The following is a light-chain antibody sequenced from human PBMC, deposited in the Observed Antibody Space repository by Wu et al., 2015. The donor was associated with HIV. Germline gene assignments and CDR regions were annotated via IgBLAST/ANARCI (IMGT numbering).Light chain of an antibody. CDR3: QQRSNWLIT. V-gene: IGKV3-11*01. J-gene: IGKJ5*01. Sequence: IVMTQSPATLSLSPGERATFSCRASQSVGGDLAWYQQKPGQAPRLLIYGSSTRPTGIPARFSGSGSGTDFTLTIRSLEPEDFAVYYCQQRSNWLITFGQGTRLEIK. CDR2: GSS. CDR1: QSVGGD.